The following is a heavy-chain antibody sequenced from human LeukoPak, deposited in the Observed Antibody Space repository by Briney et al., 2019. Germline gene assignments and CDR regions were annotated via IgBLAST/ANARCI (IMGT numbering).Heavy chain of an antibody. J-gene: IGHJ3*02. CDR3: ARGGSGISNASDI. CDR1: GGSISSGGYY. V-gene: IGHV4-31*03. Sequence: PSQTLSLTCTVSGGSISSGGYYWSWIRQHPGKGLEWIGYIYYSGSTYYNPSLKSRVTISVDTSKNQFSLKLSSVTAADTAVYYCARGGSGISNASDIWGQGTMVTVSS. D-gene: IGHD3-10*01. CDR2: IYYSGST.